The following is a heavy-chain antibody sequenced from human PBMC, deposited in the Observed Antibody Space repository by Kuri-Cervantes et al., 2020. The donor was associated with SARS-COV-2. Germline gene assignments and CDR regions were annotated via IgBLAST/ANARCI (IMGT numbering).Heavy chain of an antibody. CDR2: IYYSGSA. D-gene: IGHD1-26*01. CDR1: GFSLTTSGMC. J-gene: IGHJ6*03. CDR3: ARDSRSYYQVLLDHYYYSYMDV. Sequence: SGPTLVKPTQTLTLTCTFSGFSLTTSGMCVAWIRQPPGKALEWIGNIYYSGSASYNPSLKSRLTMSLDMSKSQFSLKLNSVTAADTAVYYCARDSRSYYQVLLDHYYYSYMDVWGKGTTVTVSS. V-gene: IGHV4-30-4*08.